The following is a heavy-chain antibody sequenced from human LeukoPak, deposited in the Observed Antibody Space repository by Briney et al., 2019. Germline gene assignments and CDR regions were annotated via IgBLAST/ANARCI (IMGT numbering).Heavy chain of an antibody. CDR1: GFTFSSYG. CDR3: ARDPSGGTYYYGMDV. D-gene: IGHD2-15*01. J-gene: IGHJ6*02. CDR2: IWFDGSNK. Sequence: QAGGSLRLSCAASGFTFSSYGMNWVRQAPGKGLEWVAVIWFDGSNKYYADSVKGRFTISRDNSKNTLYLQMSSLRAEDTAPYFCARDPSGGTYYYGMDVWGQGTTVTVSS. V-gene: IGHV3-33*01.